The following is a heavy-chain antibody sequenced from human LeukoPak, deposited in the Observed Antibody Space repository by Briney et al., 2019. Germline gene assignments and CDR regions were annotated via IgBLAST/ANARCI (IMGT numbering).Heavy chain of an antibody. D-gene: IGHD3-10*01. V-gene: IGHV1-2*02. Sequence: ASVKVSCKASGYTFTGYYMHWVRQAPGQGLEWMGWINPNSGGTNYAQKFQGRVTMTRDTAISTAYMELSRLRSDDTAVYYCARAGLLWFGELLDAFDIWGQGTMVTVSS. CDR1: GYTFTGYY. CDR2: INPNSGGT. CDR3: ARAGLLWFGELLDAFDI. J-gene: IGHJ3*02.